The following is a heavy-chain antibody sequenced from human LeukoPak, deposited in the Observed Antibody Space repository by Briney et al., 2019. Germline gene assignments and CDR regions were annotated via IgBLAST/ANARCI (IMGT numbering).Heavy chain of an antibody. J-gene: IGHJ5*02. Sequence: ASVKVSCKASGYSSTSHYMHWVRQAPGQGLEWMGLINPRGTSTIYAEKFQGRIIMTRDMSTTTDYMELSSLKSDDTAVYYCARDNSMHERGWWFDPWVQGTLVTVSS. V-gene: IGHV1-46*01. CDR1: GYSSTSHY. D-gene: IGHD4-23*01. CDR3: ARDNSMHERGWWFDP. CDR2: INPRGTST.